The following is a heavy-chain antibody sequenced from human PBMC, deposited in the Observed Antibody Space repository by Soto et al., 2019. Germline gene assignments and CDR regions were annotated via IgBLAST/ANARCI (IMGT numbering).Heavy chain of an antibody. D-gene: IGHD3-10*01. Sequence: QVQLVQSGPEVQKPGASVNVSCKASGYTFTNYGITWVRQAPGQGLEWMGWISAYNGKTNYAQKLQGSVSMTTDTSTSTAYRELRILRSDDTAVYYCARAEITMIRGVIIIDGLEMWGQGTVVTVS. CDR1: GYTFTNYG. CDR3: ARAEITMIRGVIIIDGLEM. V-gene: IGHV1-18*01. CDR2: ISAYNGKT. J-gene: IGHJ3*02.